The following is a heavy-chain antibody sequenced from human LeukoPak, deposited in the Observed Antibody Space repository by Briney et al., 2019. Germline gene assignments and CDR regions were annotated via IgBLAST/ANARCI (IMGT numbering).Heavy chain of an antibody. CDR3: VRSSGYYDC. CDR2: INYNGDTT. CDR1: GFTFNRYS. Sequence: GGSPRLSCLASGFTFNRYSIYWVRQAPGKGLEHVSGINYNGDTTVYADSVKGRFTISRDNSINTLYLQMNSLRREDSAVYYCVRSSGYYDCWGQGTLVTVSS. V-gene: IGHV3-64D*06. J-gene: IGHJ4*02. D-gene: IGHD3-22*01.